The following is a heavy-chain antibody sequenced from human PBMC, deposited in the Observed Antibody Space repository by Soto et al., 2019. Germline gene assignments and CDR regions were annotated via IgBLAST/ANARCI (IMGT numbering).Heavy chain of an antibody. CDR3: ARGRNSLIRGTFDI. CDR1: GGSISSYY. V-gene: IGHV4-59*08. CDR2: IYYSGST. D-gene: IGHD2-15*01. J-gene: IGHJ3*02. Sequence: SETLSLTCTVSGGSISSYYWSWIRQPPGKGLEWIGYIYYSGSTNYNPSLKSRVTISVDTSKNQFSLKLSSVTAADTAVYYCARGRNSLIRGTFDIWSQETMVTVSS.